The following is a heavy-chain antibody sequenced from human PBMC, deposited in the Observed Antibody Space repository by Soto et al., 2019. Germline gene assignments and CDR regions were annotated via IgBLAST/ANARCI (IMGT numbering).Heavy chain of an antibody. CDR3: ARHPSDFWFDP. J-gene: IGHJ5*02. D-gene: IGHD2-21*02. V-gene: IGHV4-34*01. Sequence: ASETLSLTCAVYGGSFSDYYWSWIRQPPGKGLEWIGSIYYSGSTYYNPSLKSRVTVSVDTSKNQFSLKLSSVTAADTAVYYCARHPSDFWFDPWGQGTLVTVSS. CDR1: GGSFSDYY. CDR2: IYYSGST.